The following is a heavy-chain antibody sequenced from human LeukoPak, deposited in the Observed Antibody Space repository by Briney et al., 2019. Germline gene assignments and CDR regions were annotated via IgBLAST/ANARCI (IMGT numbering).Heavy chain of an antibody. D-gene: IGHD4-11*01. Sequence: PSETLSLTCAVYGGSFSGYYWSWIRQPPGKGLEWIGEINHSGSTNYNPSLKSRVTISVDKSKNQFSLKLSSVTAADTAVYYCASGTYTPTDYWGQGTLVTVSS. CDR1: GGSFSGYY. V-gene: IGHV4-34*01. CDR2: INHSGST. CDR3: ASGTYTPTDY. J-gene: IGHJ4*02.